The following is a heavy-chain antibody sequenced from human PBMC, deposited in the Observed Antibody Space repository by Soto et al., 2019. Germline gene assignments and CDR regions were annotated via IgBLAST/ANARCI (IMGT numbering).Heavy chain of an antibody. J-gene: IGHJ5*02. Sequence: PGGSLRLSCAASGFTFSSYWIHWVRQAPGKGLVWVSRINNDGISTSYADSVKGRFTISRANAKNMLYLQMNSLRAEDTAVYYFALVLVYDYDSSGYYGVWFDLWGQGTLVTVS. CDR1: GFTFSSYW. V-gene: IGHV3-74*01. CDR2: INNDGIST. D-gene: IGHD3-22*01. CDR3: ALVLVYDYDSSGYYGVWFDL.